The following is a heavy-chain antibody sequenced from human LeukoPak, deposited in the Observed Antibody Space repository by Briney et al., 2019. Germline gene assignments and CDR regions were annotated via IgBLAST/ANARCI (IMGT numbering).Heavy chain of an antibody. Sequence: PGGSLRLSCAPSGFTFSSYWMSWVRKAPGKGLEWVANIKQDGSEKYYVDSVKGRFTISRDNAKNSLYLQMNSLRAEDTAVYYCARDQRYCSSSSCPWEPFDYWGQGTLVTVSS. CDR1: GFTFSSYW. J-gene: IGHJ4*02. V-gene: IGHV3-7*05. D-gene: IGHD2-2*01. CDR2: IKQDGSEK. CDR3: ARDQRYCSSSSCPWEPFDY.